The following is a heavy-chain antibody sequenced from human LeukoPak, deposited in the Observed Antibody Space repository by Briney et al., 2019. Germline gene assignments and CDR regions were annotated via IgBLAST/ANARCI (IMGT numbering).Heavy chain of an antibody. CDR3: AKSHASIWNVYDY. D-gene: IGHD6-13*01. CDR2: ITAGGDST. CDR1: GFTFSGYA. Sequence: PGGSPRLSCAASGFTFSGYAMSWVRLAPGEGLEWVSAITAGGDSTYYAESVKGRFTISRDNLKNMVFLQMSTLRAEDTAIYYCAKSHASIWNVYDYWGQGTLVTVSS. J-gene: IGHJ4*02. V-gene: IGHV3-23*01.